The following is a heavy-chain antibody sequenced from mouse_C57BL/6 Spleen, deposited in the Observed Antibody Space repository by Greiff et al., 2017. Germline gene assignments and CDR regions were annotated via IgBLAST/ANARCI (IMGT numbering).Heavy chain of an antibody. CDR3: ARSGTEGFDY. J-gene: IGHJ2*01. Sequence: EVQLQQSGPELVKPGASVKISCKASGYSFTGYYMNWVKQSPEKSLEWIGEINPSTGGNTYNQKFKAKATLTVYKTSSTAYMQLKSLTSEAAAVYYCARSGTEGFDYWGQGTTLTVSS. CDR2: INPSTGGN. V-gene: IGHV1-42*01. CDR1: GYSFTGYY. D-gene: IGHD3-3*01.